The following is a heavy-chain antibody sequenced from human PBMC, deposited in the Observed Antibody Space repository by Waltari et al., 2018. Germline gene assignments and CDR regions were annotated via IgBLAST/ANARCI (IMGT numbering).Heavy chain of an antibody. CDR2: ISSSGSTI. CDR1: GFTFSSYE. V-gene: IGHV3-48*03. D-gene: IGHD6-19*01. CDR3: ASGYSSGWYTSFDY. J-gene: IGHJ4*02. Sequence: EVQLVESGGGLVQPGGSLRLSCAASGFTFSSYEMNWVRQAPGKGLELVSYISSSGSTIYYADSVKGRFTISRDNAKNSLYLQMNSLRAEDTAVYYCASGYSSGWYTSFDYWAQGTLVTVSS.